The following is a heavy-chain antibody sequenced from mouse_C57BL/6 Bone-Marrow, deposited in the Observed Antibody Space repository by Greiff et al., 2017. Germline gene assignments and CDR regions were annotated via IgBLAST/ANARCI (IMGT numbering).Heavy chain of an antibody. CDR2: ISDGGSYT. CDR3: ARAPDFYYFDY. J-gene: IGHJ2*01. Sequence: EVKLVESGGGLVKPGGSLKLSCAASGFTFSSSAMSWVRQTPEKRLAWVATISDGGSYTYYPDNVKGRFTISRDNAKNNLYLQMSHLKSEDTAMYYCARAPDFYYFDYWGQGTTLTVSS. V-gene: IGHV5-4*03. CDR1: GFTFSSSA.